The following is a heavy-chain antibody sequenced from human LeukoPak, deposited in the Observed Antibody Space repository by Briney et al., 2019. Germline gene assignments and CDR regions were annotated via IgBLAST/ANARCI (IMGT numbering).Heavy chain of an antibody. CDR2: IKTEGYDK. CDR3: ARALYNHGWFPDYFDY. CDR1: GFTFSSYS. V-gene: IGHV3-7*01. Sequence: GGSLRLSCAASGFTFSSYSMNWVRQAPGKGLEWVANIKTEGYDKYYVDSLKGRFTISRDNANNSLYLQVDSLRAEDTAVYYCARALYNHGWFPDYFDYWGQGTLVTVSS. J-gene: IGHJ4*02. D-gene: IGHD6-19*01.